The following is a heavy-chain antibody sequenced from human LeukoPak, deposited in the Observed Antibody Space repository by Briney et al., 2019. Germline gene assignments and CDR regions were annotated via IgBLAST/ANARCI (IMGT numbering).Heavy chain of an antibody. Sequence: ASVKVSCKASGYTFTSYYMHWVRQAPGQGFEWMGIINPSGGSTSYAQKFQGRVTMTRDTSTSTVYMELSSLRSEDTAVYYCARDLGMVRGVIAESYYYYYYGMDVWGQGTTVTVSS. D-gene: IGHD3-10*01. J-gene: IGHJ6*02. CDR3: ARDLGMVRGVIAESYYYYYYGMDV. CDR2: INPSGGST. CDR1: GYTFTSYY. V-gene: IGHV1-46*01.